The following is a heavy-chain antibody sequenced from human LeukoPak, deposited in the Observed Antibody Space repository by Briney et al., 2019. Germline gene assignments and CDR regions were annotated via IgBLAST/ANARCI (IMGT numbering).Heavy chain of an antibody. CDR2: IIPILGIA. CDR3: AREYYYDSSGYFDY. J-gene: IGHJ4*02. Sequence: ASVKVSCKASGYTFTSYDINWVRQATGQGLEWMGRIIPILGIANYAQKFQGRVTITADKSTSTAYMELSSLRSEDTAVYYCAREYYYDSSGYFDYWGQGTLVTVSS. V-gene: IGHV1-69*04. CDR1: GYTFTSYD. D-gene: IGHD3-22*01.